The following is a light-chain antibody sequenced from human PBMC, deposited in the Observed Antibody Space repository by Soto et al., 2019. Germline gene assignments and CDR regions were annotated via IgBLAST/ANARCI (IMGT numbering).Light chain of an antibody. J-gene: IGKJ1*01. CDR3: QQYGSSPWT. CDR2: GAS. V-gene: IGKV3-20*01. CDR1: QSVGSS. Sequence: EIVLTQSPGTLSLSPGERATLSCRASQSVGSSLSWYQQKPGQAPRLLFYGASSRATGIPDRFSGSGSGTDFTLTISRLEPEDFAVYYCQQYGSSPWTFGQGTKVDIK.